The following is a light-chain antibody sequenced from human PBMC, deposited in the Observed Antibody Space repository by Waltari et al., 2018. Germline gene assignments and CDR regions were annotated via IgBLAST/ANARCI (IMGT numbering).Light chain of an antibody. CDR3: SSYAGSNTWV. Sequence: QAAPTQPPSVSGSPGQSVTISCTGTSSDIGYYNAVSWYQQHPGKAPKLMIYEVNKLPSGVSYRFSGSKSGNTASLTISGLQAEDEADYYCSSYAGSNTWVFGGGTRLTVL. CDR2: EVN. V-gene: IGLV2-11*01. J-gene: IGLJ2*01. CDR1: SSDIGYYNA.